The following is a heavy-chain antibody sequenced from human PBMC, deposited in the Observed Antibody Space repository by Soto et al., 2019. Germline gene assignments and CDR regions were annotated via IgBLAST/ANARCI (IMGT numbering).Heavy chain of an antibody. D-gene: IGHD1-1*01. J-gene: IGHJ4*02. V-gene: IGHV3-23*01. CDR1: GFTFSNFA. Sequence: GGFLRLSCVASGFTFSNFAMAWVRQAPGEGLEWVSAISGSGDDTFYADSMKGRFTISRDNSKDTLYLQINSLRAEDTAVYYCANPIPKTGTTFGFWGQGTLVTVSS. CDR3: ANPIPKTGTTFGF. CDR2: ISGSGDDT.